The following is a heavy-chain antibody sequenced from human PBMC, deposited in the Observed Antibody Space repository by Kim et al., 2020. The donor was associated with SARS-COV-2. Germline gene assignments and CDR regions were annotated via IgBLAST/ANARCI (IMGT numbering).Heavy chain of an antibody. D-gene: IGHD1-26*01. CDR2: ISYDGSNK. Sequence: GGSLRLSCAASGFTFSSYGMHWVRQAPGKGLEWVAVISYDGSNKYYADSVKGRFTISRDNSKNTLYLQMNSLRAEDTAVYYCARGSIGSYWGAFDIWGQGTMVTVSS. CDR1: GFTFSSYG. V-gene: IGHV3-33*05. J-gene: IGHJ3*02. CDR3: ARGSIGSYWGAFDI.